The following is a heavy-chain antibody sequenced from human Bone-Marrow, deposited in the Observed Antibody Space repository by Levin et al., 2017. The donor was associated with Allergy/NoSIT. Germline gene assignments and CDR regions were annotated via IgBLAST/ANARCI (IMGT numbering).Heavy chain of an antibody. D-gene: IGHD3-10*01. J-gene: IGHJ4*02. CDR3: AHIQEYGFGFDY. CDR2: IYWDDDK. CDR1: GFSLSTSGVG. Sequence: QTLSLTCTFSGFSLSTSGVGVGWIRQPPGKALEWLALIYWDDDKRYSPSLKSRLTITKDTSKNQVVLTMTNMDPVDTATYYCAHIQEYGFGFDYWGQGTLVTVSS. V-gene: IGHV2-5*02.